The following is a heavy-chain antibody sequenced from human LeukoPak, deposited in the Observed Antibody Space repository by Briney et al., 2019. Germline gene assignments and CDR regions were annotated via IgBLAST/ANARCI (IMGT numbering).Heavy chain of an antibody. CDR2: TSYDGSNK. J-gene: IGHJ4*02. Sequence: GGSLRPSCAASGFSFSSYAMHWVRQAPGKGLEWVAVTSYDGSNKYYADSVKGRFTISRDNSKNTLYLQMNSLRAEDTAVYYCARDRTHYYGSGSYLPYWGQGTLVTVSS. V-gene: IGHV3-30-3*01. CDR1: GFSFSSYA. CDR3: ARDRTHYYGSGSYLPY. D-gene: IGHD3-10*01.